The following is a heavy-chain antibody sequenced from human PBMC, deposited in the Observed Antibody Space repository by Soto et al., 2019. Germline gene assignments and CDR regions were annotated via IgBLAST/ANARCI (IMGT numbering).Heavy chain of an antibody. V-gene: IGHV3-11*01. J-gene: IGHJ5*02. CDR2: IGPYGNTI. CDR1: RFSFKDYF. D-gene: IGHD5-12*01. CDR3: ARDDYTSGVS. Sequence: QVHLVESGGGLVKSGDSLRLSCAASRFSFKDYFMSWIRQAPGKGLEWISYIGPYGNTIYYADSVKGRFVISRDDTTNTLYLQMDSLRAGDTAVYYCARDDYTSGVSWGQGTLVTVSS.